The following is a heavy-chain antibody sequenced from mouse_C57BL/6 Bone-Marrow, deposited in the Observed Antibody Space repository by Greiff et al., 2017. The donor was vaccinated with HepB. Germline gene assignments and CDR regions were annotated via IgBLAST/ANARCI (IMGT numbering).Heavy chain of an antibody. Sequence: QVQLQQSGPELVKPGASVKISCKASGYSFTSYYIHWVKQRPGQGLEWIGWIYPGSGNTKYNEKFKGKATLTADTSSSTAYMQLSSLTSEDSAVYYCARGHYSKRGAWFAYWGQGTLVTVSA. J-gene: IGHJ3*01. V-gene: IGHV1-66*01. CDR2: IYPGSGNT. CDR1: GYSFTSYY. D-gene: IGHD2-5*01. CDR3: ARGHYSKRGAWFAY.